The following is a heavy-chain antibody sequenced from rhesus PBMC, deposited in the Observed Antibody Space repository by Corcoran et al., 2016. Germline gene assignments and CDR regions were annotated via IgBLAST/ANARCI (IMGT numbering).Heavy chain of an antibody. V-gene: IGHV4S7*01. CDR1: VGPLRRRPW. CDR3: ARRLATVTLSYFDY. Sequence: QVQLRESGPGVVRPSEPLSPPCPASVGPLRRRPWWTWIRQSPGKGLEWIGYIYGGSGSTSYNPSLKSRVTISTDTSKNQFSLKLSSVTAADTAVYYCARRLATVTLSYFDYWGQGVLVTVSS. D-gene: IGHD5-36*02. CDR2: IYGGSGST. J-gene: IGHJ4*01.